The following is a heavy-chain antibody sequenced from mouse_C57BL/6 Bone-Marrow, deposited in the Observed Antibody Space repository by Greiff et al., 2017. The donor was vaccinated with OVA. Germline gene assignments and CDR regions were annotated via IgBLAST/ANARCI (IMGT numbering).Heavy chain of an antibody. Sequence: SGPELVKPGASVKISCKASGYAFSSSWMNWVKQRPGKGLEWIGRIYPGDGDTNYNGKFKGKATLTADKSSSTAYMQLSSLTSEDSAVYFCARRPIYYGNYYAMDYWGQGTSVTVSS. CDR2: IYPGDGDT. V-gene: IGHV1-82*01. D-gene: IGHD2-1*01. J-gene: IGHJ4*01. CDR3: ARRPIYYGNYYAMDY. CDR1: GYAFSSSW.